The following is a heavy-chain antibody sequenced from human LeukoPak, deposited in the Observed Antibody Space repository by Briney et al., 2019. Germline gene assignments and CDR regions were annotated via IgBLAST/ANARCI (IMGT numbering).Heavy chain of an antibody. D-gene: IGHD3-9*01. CDR1: GYTFTGYY. CDR3: ARAPALRYFDWFTECWFDP. Sequence: GASVKVSCKASGYTFTGYYMHWVRQAPGQGLEWMGWINPNSGGTNYAQKFQGRVTMTRDTSISTAYMELSRLRSDDTAVYYCARAPALRYFDWFTECWFDPWGQGTLVTVSS. V-gene: IGHV1-2*02. CDR2: INPNSGGT. J-gene: IGHJ5*02.